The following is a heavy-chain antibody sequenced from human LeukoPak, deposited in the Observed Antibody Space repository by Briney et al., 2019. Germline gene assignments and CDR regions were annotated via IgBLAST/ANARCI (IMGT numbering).Heavy chain of an antibody. Sequence: NTSETLSLTCAVYGVSFSGYYWSWIRQPPGKGLEWIGEINHSGSTNYNPSLKSRVTISIETSKNQFSLKVTSVTAADTAVYYCARDPPAIRNYQKIHHGMDVWGQGTTVTVSS. CDR2: INHSGST. J-gene: IGHJ6*02. CDR3: ARDPPAIRNYQKIHHGMDV. CDR1: GVSFSGYY. D-gene: IGHD4-11*01. V-gene: IGHV4-34*01.